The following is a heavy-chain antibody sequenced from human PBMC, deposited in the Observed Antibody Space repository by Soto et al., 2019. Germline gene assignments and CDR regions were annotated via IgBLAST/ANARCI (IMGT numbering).Heavy chain of an antibody. CDR2: ISSSSSYI. CDR3: ARDFAPRSSGWYRWFDP. Sequence: GSLRLSCAASGFTFSSYSMNWVRQAPGKGLEWVSSISSSSSYIYYADSVKGRFTISRDNAKNSLYLQMNSLRAEDTAVYYCARDFAPRSSGWYRWFDPWGQGTLVTVSS. D-gene: IGHD6-19*01. V-gene: IGHV3-21*01. J-gene: IGHJ5*02. CDR1: GFTFSSYS.